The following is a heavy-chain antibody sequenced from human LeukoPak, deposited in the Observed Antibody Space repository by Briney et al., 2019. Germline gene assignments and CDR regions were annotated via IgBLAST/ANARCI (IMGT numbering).Heavy chain of an antibody. CDR3: ARDLGLYSGYRSKSPVESNRAFDI. CDR2: TYYRSKWYN. D-gene: IGHD5-12*01. CDR1: GDIVSSNSAA. V-gene: IGHV6-1*01. J-gene: IGHJ3*02. Sequence: SQTLSLTCAISGDIVSSNSAAWNWIRQSPSRGLEWLGRTYYRSKWYNDYAVSVKSRITINPDTSKNQFSLQLNSVTPEDTAVYYCARDLGLYSGYRSKSPVESNRAFDIWGQGTMVTVSS.